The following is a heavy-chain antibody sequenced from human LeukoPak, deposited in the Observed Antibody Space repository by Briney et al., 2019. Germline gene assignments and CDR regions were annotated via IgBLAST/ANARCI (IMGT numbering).Heavy chain of an antibody. CDR3: AKDRGNIAAAGIELDY. V-gene: IGHV3-9*01. D-gene: IGHD6-13*01. CDR1: GFTFNDYA. Sequence: GGSLRLSCAASGFTFNDYAMHWVRQAPGKGLEWVSDISWNGGSIAYADSVKGRFTISRDNAKNSLYLQMNSLRAEDTALYYCAKDRGNIAAAGIELDYWGQGTLVTVSS. J-gene: IGHJ4*02. CDR2: ISWNGGSI.